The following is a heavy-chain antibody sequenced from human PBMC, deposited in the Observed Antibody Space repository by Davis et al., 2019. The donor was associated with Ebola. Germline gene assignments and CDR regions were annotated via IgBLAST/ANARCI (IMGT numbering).Heavy chain of an antibody. CDR2: TNPHSGGT. CDR1: AYTFTGYY. V-gene: IGHV1-2*06. CDR3: ARATFGYNSGWYADY. J-gene: IGHJ4*02. Sequence: ASVKVSCKASAYTFTGYYMHWVRHAPGQWPEWMGRTNPHSGGTNYAQKFQGRVTITPDTSSSTAYLDLSSLRSDDTAVFYCARATFGYNSGWYADYWGQGTLVTVSS. D-gene: IGHD6-19*01.